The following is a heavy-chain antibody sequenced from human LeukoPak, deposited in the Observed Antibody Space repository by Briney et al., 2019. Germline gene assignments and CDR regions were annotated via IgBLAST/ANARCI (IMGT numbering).Heavy chain of an antibody. D-gene: IGHD1-26*01. CDR3: AKDKSFSGYSVY. CDR2: ISGGGGTT. J-gene: IGHJ4*02. Sequence: GGSLRLSCAASGFTFSSYAMSWVRQAPGKGLEWVSAISGGGGTTYYADSVKGRFTISRDNSKNTLYLQVNSLRAEDTAVYYCAKDKSFSGYSVYWGQGTLVTVSS. V-gene: IGHV3-23*01. CDR1: GFTFSSYA.